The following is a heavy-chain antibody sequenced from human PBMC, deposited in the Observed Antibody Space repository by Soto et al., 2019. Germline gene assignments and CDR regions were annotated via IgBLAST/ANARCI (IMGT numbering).Heavy chain of an antibody. Sequence: EVQLLESGGGSVQPGGSLRLSCAASGFTFSSYAMHWVRRPPGKGLEWVSSISGSGGTAYYADSVKGRFSISRDSRVNTLYLQMTSLRAEDTAVYYGAKGRGPNGNFDYWGQGHLVNVSP. D-gene: IGHD3-10*01. CDR2: ISGSGGTA. J-gene: IGHJ4*02. V-gene: IGHV3-23*01. CDR1: GFTFSSYA. CDR3: AKGRGPNGNFDY.